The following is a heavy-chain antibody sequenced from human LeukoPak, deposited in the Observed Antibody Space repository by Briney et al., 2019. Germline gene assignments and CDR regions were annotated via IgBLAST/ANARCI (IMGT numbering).Heavy chain of an antibody. CDR2: IIPIFGTA. J-gene: IGHJ3*01. V-gene: IGHV1-69*06. CDR1: GGTFSSYA. D-gene: IGHD3-22*01. Sequence: SVKVSCKASGGTFSSYAISWVRQAPGQGLEWMGGIIPIFGTANYAQKFQGRVTITADKSTSTAYMGLSSLRSEDTAVYYCARDWYDSSGYYYVSAFDVWGQGTMVTVSS. CDR3: ARDWYDSSGYYYVSAFDV.